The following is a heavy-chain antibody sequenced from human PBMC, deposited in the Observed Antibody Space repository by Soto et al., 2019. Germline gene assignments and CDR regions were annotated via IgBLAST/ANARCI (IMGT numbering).Heavy chain of an antibody. V-gene: IGHV5-10-1*01. J-gene: IGHJ6*02. Sequence: GESLKISCKGSGYSFTSYWISWVRQMPGKGLEWMGRIDPSDSYTNYSQSFQGHVTISADKSISTAYLQWSSLKASDTAMYYCARRDPPYCGGDCYYGMDVWGQGTTVTVSS. CDR3: ARRDPPYCGGDCYYGMDV. D-gene: IGHD2-21*01. CDR1: GYSFTSYW. CDR2: IDPSDSYT.